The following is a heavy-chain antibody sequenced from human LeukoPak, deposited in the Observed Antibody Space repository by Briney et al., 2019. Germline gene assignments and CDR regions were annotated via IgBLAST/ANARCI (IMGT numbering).Heavy chain of an antibody. D-gene: IGHD3-10*01. CDR2: ISGSGGTT. CDR1: GFTFSSFA. CDR3: AKIRGRFGDWGAFDY. J-gene: IGHJ4*02. Sequence: GGSLRLSCAASGFTFSSFAISWVRQAPAKGLEWVSVISGSGGTTYYADSVKGRFTISRDSSKNTLYLQMNSLRAEDTAVYHCAKIRGRFGDWGAFDYWGQGTLVSVSS. V-gene: IGHV3-23*01.